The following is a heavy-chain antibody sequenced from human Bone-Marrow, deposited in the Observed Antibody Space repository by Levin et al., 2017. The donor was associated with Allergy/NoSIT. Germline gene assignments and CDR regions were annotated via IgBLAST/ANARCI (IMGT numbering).Heavy chain of an antibody. CDR2: ISYDGSHK. CDR1: GFTFTTYG. J-gene: IGHJ4*02. V-gene: IGHV3-30*03. Sequence: GESLKISCAASGFTFTTYGMHWVRQAPGKGLEWVAFISYDGSHKQYADSVKGRFTISRDNSRHTLHLQMSSLSAEDTAVYYCARRGYYDAAGDHPLDYWGQGTLVTVSS. CDR3: ARRGYYDAAGDHPLDY. D-gene: IGHD3-22*01.